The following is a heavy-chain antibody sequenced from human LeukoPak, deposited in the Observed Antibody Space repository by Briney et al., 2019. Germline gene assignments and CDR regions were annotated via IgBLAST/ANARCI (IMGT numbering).Heavy chain of an antibody. CDR1: GGSISSSSYY. J-gene: IGHJ4*02. CDR2: IYYSGST. Sequence: KPSETLSPTCTVPGGSISSSSYYWGWIRQPPGKGLEWIGSIYYSGSTYYNPSLKSRVTISVDTSKNQFSLKLSSVTAADTAVYYCARHSRGEGTPSDYWGQGTLVTVSS. V-gene: IGHV4-39*01. D-gene: IGHD3-10*01. CDR3: ARHSRGEGTPSDY.